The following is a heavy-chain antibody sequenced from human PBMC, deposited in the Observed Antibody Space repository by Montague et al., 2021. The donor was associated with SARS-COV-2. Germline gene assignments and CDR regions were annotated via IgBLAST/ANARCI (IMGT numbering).Heavy chain of an antibody. CDR1: GGSISSGSYY. CDR2: IYTSGST. Sequence: TLSLTCTVSGGSISSGSYYWSWMRQPAGKGLEWIRRIYTSGSTNYNLSLKSRVTISADTSKNQFSLKLRSETATDTAVYYCASLSWLRGDFDIWGQGTMVTVSS. CDR3: ASLSWLRGDFDI. V-gene: IGHV4-61*02. D-gene: IGHD5-12*01. J-gene: IGHJ3*02.